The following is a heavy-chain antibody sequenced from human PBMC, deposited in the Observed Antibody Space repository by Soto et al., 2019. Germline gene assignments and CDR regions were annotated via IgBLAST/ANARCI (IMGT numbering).Heavy chain of an antibody. Sequence: SETLSLTCTVSGGSISSYYWSWIRQPPGKGLEWIGYIYYSGSTNYNPSLKSRVTISVDTSKNQFSLKLSSVTAADTAVYYCARDYQNRRSMPTVTSNDYYYYYMDVWGKGTTVTVSS. V-gene: IGHV4-59*01. CDR1: GGSISSYY. CDR2: IYYSGST. CDR3: ARDYQNRRSMPTVTSNDYYYYYMDV. J-gene: IGHJ6*03. D-gene: IGHD4-17*01.